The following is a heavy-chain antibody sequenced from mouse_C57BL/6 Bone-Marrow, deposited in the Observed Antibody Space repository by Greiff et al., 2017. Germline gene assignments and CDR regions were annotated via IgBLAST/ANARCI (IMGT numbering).Heavy chain of an antibody. CDR2: IDPSDSYT. V-gene: IGHV1-69*01. J-gene: IGHJ4*01. CDR3: ARRELRRTPYYAMDY. Sequence: QVQLQQPGAELVMPGASVKLSCKASGYTFTSYWMHWVKQRPGQGLEWIGEIDPSDSYTNYNQKFKGKSTLTVDKSSSTAYMQLSSLTSEDSAVYYCARRELRRTPYYAMDYGGQGTSVTVSS. CDR1: GYTFTSYW. D-gene: IGHD3-2*02.